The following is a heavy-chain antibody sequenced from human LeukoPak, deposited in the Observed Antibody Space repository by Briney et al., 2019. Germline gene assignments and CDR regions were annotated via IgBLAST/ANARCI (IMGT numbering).Heavy chain of an antibody. J-gene: IGHJ4*02. CDR3: ARANFGGSYPYFDY. D-gene: IGHD1-26*01. CDR2: IYHSGST. V-gene: IGHV4-30-2*01. Sequence: SETLSLTCAVSGGSISSGAYSWSWIRQPPGKGLEWIGYIYHSGSTYYNPSLKSRVTISVDRSKNQFSLNLSSVTAVDTAVYYCARANFGGSYPYFDYWGQGTLVTVSS. CDR1: GGSISSGAYS.